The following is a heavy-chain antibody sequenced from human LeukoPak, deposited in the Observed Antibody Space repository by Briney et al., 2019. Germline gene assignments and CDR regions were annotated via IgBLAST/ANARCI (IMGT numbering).Heavy chain of an antibody. CDR1: GFTFSSYA. J-gene: IGHJ4*02. CDR2: ISGSGGST. D-gene: IGHD3-22*01. Sequence: PGGSLRLSCAVSGFTFSSYAMSWVRQAPGKGLEWVSGISGSGGSTYYADSVKGRFTISRDNSKNTLYLQMNSLRAEDTAVYYCAKGHYCDTSGPETNWGQGTLVTVSS. V-gene: IGHV3-23*01. CDR3: AKGHYCDTSGPETN.